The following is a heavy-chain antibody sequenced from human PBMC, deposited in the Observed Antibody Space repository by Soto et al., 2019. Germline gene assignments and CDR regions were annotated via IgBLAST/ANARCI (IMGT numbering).Heavy chain of an antibody. J-gene: IGHJ5*02. CDR2: IYYSGNT. CDR1: GGSVSSGDYY. CDR3: ARIPVDTSMIYWLDP. D-gene: IGHD5-18*01. Sequence: SETLSLTCTVSGGSVSSGDYYWSWIRQPPGKGLEWIGYIYYSGNTNYNPSLKSRVIISVDTSKNLFSLKLTSVTAADTAVYYCARIPVDTSMIYWLDPWGEGTLVTVSS. V-gene: IGHV4-61*08.